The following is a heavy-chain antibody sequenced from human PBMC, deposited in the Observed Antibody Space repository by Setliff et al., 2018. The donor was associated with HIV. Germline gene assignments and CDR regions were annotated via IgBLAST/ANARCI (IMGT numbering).Heavy chain of an antibody. CDR2: IYSNGRT. J-gene: IGHJ4*02. Sequence: KPSETLSLTCSVSGGSISSYYWSWIRQPAGKGLEWIGRIYSNGRTTHNPSLKSRVTISRDTSENQFSLRLSSVTAADTAVYFCARHAAAAPFRYWGQGTLVTVSS. CDR1: GGSISSYY. V-gene: IGHV4-4*07. D-gene: IGHD6-13*01. CDR3: ARHAAAAPFRY.